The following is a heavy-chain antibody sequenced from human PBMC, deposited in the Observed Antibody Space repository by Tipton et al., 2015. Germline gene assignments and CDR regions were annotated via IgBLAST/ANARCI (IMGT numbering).Heavy chain of an antibody. Sequence: TLSLTCTVSSGSISRSYWSWIRQPPGKELEWIGYIQYSGSTNYNPSLKSRVTISVDTSKTQFSLKMSSVTASDTAVYYCARARGRHGGLFDSWGQGTLVNVSS. CDR2: IQYSGST. CDR1: SGSISRSY. J-gene: IGHJ4*02. D-gene: IGHD4-23*01. V-gene: IGHV4-59*01. CDR3: ARARGRHGGLFDS.